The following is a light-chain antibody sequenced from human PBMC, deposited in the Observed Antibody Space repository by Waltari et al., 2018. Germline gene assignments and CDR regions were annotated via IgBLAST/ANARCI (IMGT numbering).Light chain of an antibody. Sequence: DIQMTQSPSSLSASVGDKVTITCRASQGISSWLAWYQQKPGKAPKLLIYTASSLHSGVPSRFSGSGSGTDYTLTISSLQPEDFATYYCQQGYNTPYSFGQGTKVEIK. V-gene: IGKV1-12*01. J-gene: IGKJ2*03. CDR2: TAS. CDR1: QGISSW. CDR3: QQGYNTPYS.